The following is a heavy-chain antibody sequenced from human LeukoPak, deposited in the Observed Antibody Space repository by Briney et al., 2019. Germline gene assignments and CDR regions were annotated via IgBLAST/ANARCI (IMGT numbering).Heavy chain of an antibody. CDR2: IYHSGST. CDR1: GGSISSSSYY. CDR3: ASSEYCSSTSCSESWFDP. D-gene: IGHD2-2*01. J-gene: IGHJ5*02. V-gene: IGHV4-39*07. Sequence: SETLSLTCTVSGGSISSSSYYWGWIRQPPGKGLEWIGSIYHSGSTYYNPSLKSRVTISVDTSKNQFSLKLSSVTAADTAVYYCASSEYCSSTSCSESWFDPWGQGTLVTVSS.